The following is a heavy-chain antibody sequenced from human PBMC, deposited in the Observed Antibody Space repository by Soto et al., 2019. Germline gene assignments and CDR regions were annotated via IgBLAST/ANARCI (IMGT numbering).Heavy chain of an antibody. CDR2: MNPNSGNT. J-gene: IGHJ6*02. CDR3: ARGTFGGVLAPGGMDV. D-gene: IGHD3-16*01. CDR1: GYTFTSYD. V-gene: IGHV1-8*01. Sequence: VASVKVSCKASGYTFTSYDINWVRQATGQGLEWMGWMNPNSGNTGYAQKFQGRVTMTRNTSISTAYMELSSLRSEDTAVYYCARGTFGGVLAPGGMDVWGQGTTVTVSS.